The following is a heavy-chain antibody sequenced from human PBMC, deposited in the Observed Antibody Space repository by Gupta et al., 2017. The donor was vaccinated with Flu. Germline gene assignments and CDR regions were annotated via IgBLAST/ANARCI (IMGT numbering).Heavy chain of an antibody. CDR1: GGSINNYF. CDR3: ARDFLGSGWWTWFDP. D-gene: IGHD6-19*01. J-gene: IGHJ5*02. Sequence: QVQLRESGPALVKPSETLSLTCTVSGGSINNYFWSWIRQSPGTRLEWIGYIYYSGSTRYNPSLESRVTMSIETSKNQFSLRMNSVTAADTATYYCARDFLGSGWWTWFDPWGRGTLVTVSS. CDR2: IYYSGST. V-gene: IGHV4-59*01.